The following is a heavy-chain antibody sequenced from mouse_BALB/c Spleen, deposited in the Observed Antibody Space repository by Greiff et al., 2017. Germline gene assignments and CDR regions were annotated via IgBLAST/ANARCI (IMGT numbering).Heavy chain of an antibody. CDR3: ARAYGSSWYFDV. D-gene: IGHD1-1*01. V-gene: IGHV5-9-1*01. CDR2: ISSGGSYT. CDR1: GFTFSSYA. J-gene: IGHJ1*01. Sequence: EVMLVESGGGLVKPGGSLKLSCAASGFTFSSYAMSWVRQTPEKRLEWVATISSGGSYTNYPDSVKGRFTISRDNAKNTLYLQMSSLRSEDTAMYYCARAYGSSWYFDVWGAGTTVTVSS.